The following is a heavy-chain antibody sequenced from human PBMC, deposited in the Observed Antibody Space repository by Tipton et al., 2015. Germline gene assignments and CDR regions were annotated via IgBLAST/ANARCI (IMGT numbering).Heavy chain of an antibody. Sequence: TLSLTCTVSGGSVSSGSYYWSWIRQPPGKGLEWIGYISYTETSHYNASLKSRVTISIDTSKNQFFLRVTSVTAADTAVYYCARIRGRYVLDHWGQGTLVTVSS. D-gene: IGHD3-16*01. CDR3: ARIRGRYVLDH. CDR2: ISYTETS. V-gene: IGHV4-61*01. CDR1: GGSVSSGSYY. J-gene: IGHJ4*02.